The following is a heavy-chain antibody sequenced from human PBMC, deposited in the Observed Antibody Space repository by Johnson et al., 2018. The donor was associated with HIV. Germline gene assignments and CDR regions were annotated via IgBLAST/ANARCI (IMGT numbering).Heavy chain of an antibody. D-gene: IGHD3-22*01. J-gene: IGHJ3*02. CDR1: GFTFSNYW. V-gene: IGHV3-7*01. CDR3: ARPRVSSGRHGAFDI. CDR2: IKQDGSEK. Sequence: VQLVESGGGLVQPGGSLRLSCAASGFTFSNYWMSWVRPAPGKGLEWVANIKQDGSEKYYVDSVKGRFNISRDNAKNSLFLQMNSLRAEDTAVYYCARPRVSSGRHGAFDIWGQGTMVTVSS.